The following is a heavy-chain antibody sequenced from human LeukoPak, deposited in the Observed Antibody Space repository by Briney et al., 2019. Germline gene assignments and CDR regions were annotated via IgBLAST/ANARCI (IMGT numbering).Heavy chain of an antibody. CDR1: GDSIISYY. CDR3: ARGPRIAAGDIVDY. D-gene: IGHD6-13*01. Sequence: SETLSLTCTVSGDSIISYYWSWIRQPAGKGLEWTGRIHASGDTNYNPSLKSRVTMSVDTSKNQFSLKLSSVTAADTAVYYCARGPRIAAGDIVDYWGQGTLVTVSS. J-gene: IGHJ4*02. CDR2: IHASGDT. V-gene: IGHV4-4*07.